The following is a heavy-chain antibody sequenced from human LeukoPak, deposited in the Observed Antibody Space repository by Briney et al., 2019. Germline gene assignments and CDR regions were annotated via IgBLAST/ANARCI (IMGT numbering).Heavy chain of an antibody. Sequence: SETLSLTCAVYGGSFSDYYWNWIRQTLGKELEWIGEIYHSGSTKYNPSLKSRVTMLVDTSKNQFSLKLRSVTASDTAVYYCARAKFGDPVAYDIWGQGTTVTVSS. CDR1: GGSFSDYY. CDR2: IYHSGST. CDR3: ARAKFGDPVAYDI. J-gene: IGHJ3*02. D-gene: IGHD3-10*01. V-gene: IGHV4-34*01.